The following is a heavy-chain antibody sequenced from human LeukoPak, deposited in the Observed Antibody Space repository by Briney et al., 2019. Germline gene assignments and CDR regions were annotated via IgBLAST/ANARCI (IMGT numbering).Heavy chain of an antibody. CDR3: ARGWNIAARLDFDY. V-gene: IGHV1-3*01. CDR1: GYTFTSYA. CDR2: INAGNGNT. Sequence: ASVKVSCKASGYTFTSYAMHWERQAPGQRLEWMGWINAGNGNTKYSQKFQGRVTITRDTSASTAYMELSSLRSEDTAVYYCARGWNIAARLDFDYWGQGTLVTVSS. D-gene: IGHD6-6*01. J-gene: IGHJ4*02.